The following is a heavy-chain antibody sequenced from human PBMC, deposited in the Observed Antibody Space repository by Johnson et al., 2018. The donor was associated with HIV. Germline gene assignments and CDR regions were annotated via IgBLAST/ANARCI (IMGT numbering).Heavy chain of an antibody. V-gene: IGHV3-30*14. J-gene: IGHJ3*02. Sequence: QVQLVESGGGVVQPGRSLRPSCAASGFTFSSYAMHWVSQAPGKGLEWVAVISYDGSNKYYADSVKGRFTISRDNSKNTLYLQMNSLRAVDTAVYYCARERIAAAGLDAFDIWGQGTMVTVSS. CDR3: ARERIAAAGLDAFDI. CDR1: GFTFSSYA. D-gene: IGHD6-13*01. CDR2: ISYDGSNK.